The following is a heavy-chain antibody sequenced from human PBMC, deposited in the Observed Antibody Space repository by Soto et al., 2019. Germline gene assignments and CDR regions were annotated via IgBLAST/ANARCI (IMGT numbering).Heavy chain of an antibody. V-gene: IGHV4-59*01. CDR3: ARDPPRDGYKSVHFDY. CDR2: IYYSGST. CDR1: GGSISSYY. J-gene: IGHJ4*02. Sequence: SETLSLTCTVSGGSISSYYWSWIRQPPGKGLEWIGYIYYSGSTNYNPSLKSRVTISVDTSKNQFSLKLSSVTAADTAVYYCARDPPRDGYKSVHFDYWGQGTLVTVSS. D-gene: IGHD5-12*01.